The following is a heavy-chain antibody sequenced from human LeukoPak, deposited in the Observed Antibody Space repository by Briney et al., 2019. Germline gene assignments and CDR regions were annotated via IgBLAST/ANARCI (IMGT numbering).Heavy chain of an antibody. Sequence: PSETLSLTCTVPGGSISSHYWSWIRQPPGKGLEWIGYIYYSGSTYYNPSLKSRVTISVDTSKNQFSLKLSSVTAADTAVYYCARADAMAEYFQHWGQGTLVTVSS. CDR2: IYYSGST. D-gene: IGHD6-13*01. CDR1: GGSISSHY. J-gene: IGHJ1*01. CDR3: ARADAMAEYFQH. V-gene: IGHV4-59*06.